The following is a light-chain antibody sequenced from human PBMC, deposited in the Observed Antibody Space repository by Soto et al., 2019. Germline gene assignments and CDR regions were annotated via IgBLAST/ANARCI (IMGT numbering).Light chain of an antibody. Sequence: EIVLTQSPGTLSLSPGEGATLSCRASQSVSSSYLAWYQQKPGQAPTLLIYGASNRAAGIPDRFSGSGSGTDFTLTISRLEAEDFAVYYCQQYAGPSRTFGQGTKVEIQ. J-gene: IGKJ1*01. CDR2: GAS. CDR3: QQYAGPSRT. V-gene: IGKV3-20*01. CDR1: QSVSSSY.